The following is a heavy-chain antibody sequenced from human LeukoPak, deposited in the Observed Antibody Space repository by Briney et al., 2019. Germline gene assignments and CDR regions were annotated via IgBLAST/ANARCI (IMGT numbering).Heavy chain of an antibody. V-gene: IGHV1-2*02. CDR3: ARERTESHYYDSSGYYFRYFDY. CDR1: GNTFTGYY. J-gene: IGHJ4*02. Sequence: ASVKVSCKASGNTFTGYYMHWVRRAPGQGLEWMGWINPNSGGTNYAQKFQGRVTMTRDTSISTAYMELSRLRSDDTAVYYCARERTESHYYDSSGYYFRYFDYWGQGTLVTVSS. D-gene: IGHD3-22*01. CDR2: INPNSGGT.